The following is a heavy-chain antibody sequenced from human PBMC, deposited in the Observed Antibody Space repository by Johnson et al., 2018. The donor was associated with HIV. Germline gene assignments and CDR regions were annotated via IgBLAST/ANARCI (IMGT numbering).Heavy chain of an antibody. CDR3: ARDSYKLELPLGAFDI. D-gene: IGHD1-7*01. Sequence: QVQLVESGGGVVQPGRSLRLSCAASGFTFSSYGMHWVRQAPGKGLEWVAVISYDGSNKYYADSVKARFTISRDKSKNTLYLQLNSMRAEDTAVYYCARDSYKLELPLGAFDIWGQGTMVTVSS. CDR1: GFTFSSYG. J-gene: IGHJ3*02. V-gene: IGHV3-30*19. CDR2: ISYDGSNK.